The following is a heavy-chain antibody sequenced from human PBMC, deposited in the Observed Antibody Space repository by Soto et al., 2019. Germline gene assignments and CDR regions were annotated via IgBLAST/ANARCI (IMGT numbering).Heavy chain of an antibody. CDR2: IIPILGTA. D-gene: IGHD3-16*01. CDR1: GGTFSSYA. V-gene: IGHV1-69*01. CDR3: ARDSGGITVAFGMDV. J-gene: IGHJ6*02. Sequence: QVQLVQSGAEVKRPGSSVKVSCKASGGTFSSYAISWVRQAPGQGLEWMGGIIPILGTANYAQKFQGRVTITADESTSTAYMELSSLRSEDTALYYCARDSGGITVAFGMDVWGQGTTVTVSS.